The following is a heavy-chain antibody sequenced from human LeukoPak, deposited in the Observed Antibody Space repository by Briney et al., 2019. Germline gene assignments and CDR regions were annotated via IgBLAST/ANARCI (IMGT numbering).Heavy chain of an antibody. Sequence: SETLSLTCTVSGGSISSGSYYWSWIRQPAGKGLEWIGRIYTSGSTNYNPSLKSRVTISVDTSKNQFSLKLSSVTAADTAVYYCARDIGWFGDQSNAFDIWGQGTMVTVSS. CDR2: IYTSGST. D-gene: IGHD3-10*01. CDR1: GGSISSGSYY. CDR3: ARDIGWFGDQSNAFDI. V-gene: IGHV4-61*02. J-gene: IGHJ3*02.